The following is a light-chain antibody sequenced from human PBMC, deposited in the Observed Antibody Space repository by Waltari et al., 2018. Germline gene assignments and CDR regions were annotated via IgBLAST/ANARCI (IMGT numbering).Light chain of an antibody. Sequence: EVVMTQSPLSLPVTLGQPASISCKSSQSLVHSDGNTHLNWFQQRPGQSPRLLIYRVSNRVSGVPDRFSGSGSGTDFTLKISRVEAEDVGVYYCMQGTHWPYTFGQGTKLDIK. CDR1: QSLVHSDGNTH. J-gene: IGKJ2*01. CDR3: MQGTHWPYT. V-gene: IGKV2-30*02. CDR2: RVS.